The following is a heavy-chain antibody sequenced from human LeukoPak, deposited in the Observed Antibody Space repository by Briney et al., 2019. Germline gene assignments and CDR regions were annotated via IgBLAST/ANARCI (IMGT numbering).Heavy chain of an antibody. V-gene: IGHV4-59*08. D-gene: IGHD6-13*01. J-gene: IGHJ4*02. CDR3: ARSRSSWELYYFDY. CDR1: GGSISSYY. CDR2: IYYSGST. Sequence: SETLSLTCTVSGGSISSYYWSWIRQPPGKGLEWIGYIYYSGSTNYNPSLKSRVTISVDTSKNQFPLKLSSVTAADTAVYYCARSRSSWELYYFDYWGQGTLVTVSS.